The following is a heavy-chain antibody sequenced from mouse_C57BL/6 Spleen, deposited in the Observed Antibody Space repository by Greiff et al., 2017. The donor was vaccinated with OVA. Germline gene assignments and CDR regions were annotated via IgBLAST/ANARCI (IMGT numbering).Heavy chain of an antibody. CDR1: GYTFTDYY. J-gene: IGHJ1*03. V-gene: IGHV1-26*01. Sequence: EVMLQQSGPELVKPGASVKISCKASGYTFTDYYMNWVKQSHGKSLEWIGDINPNNGGTSYNQKFKGKATLTVDKSSSTAYMELRSLTSEDAAVYYCARSTAYYSNYWYFDVWGTGTTVTVSS. CDR3: ARSTAYYSNYWYFDV. CDR2: INPNNGGT. D-gene: IGHD2-5*01.